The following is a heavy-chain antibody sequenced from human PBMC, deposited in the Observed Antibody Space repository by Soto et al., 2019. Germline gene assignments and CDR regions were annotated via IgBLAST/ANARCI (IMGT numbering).Heavy chain of an antibody. V-gene: IGHV6-1*01. Sequence: SQTLSLTCAISGDSVSRNSSAWNWISQSPSRGLEWLGRTYYRSKWYNDYAVSVKSRITINPDTSKNQFSLQLNSVTPEDTAVYYCARAPRARIYYYYGMDVWGQGTTVTSP. J-gene: IGHJ6*02. CDR2: TYYRSKWYN. CDR3: ARAPRARIYYYYGMDV. D-gene: IGHD6-6*01. CDR1: GDSVSRNSSA.